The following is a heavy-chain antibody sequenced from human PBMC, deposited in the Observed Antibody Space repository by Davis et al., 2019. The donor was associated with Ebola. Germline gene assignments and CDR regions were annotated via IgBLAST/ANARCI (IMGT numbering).Heavy chain of an antibody. J-gene: IGHJ6*02. D-gene: IGHD3-16*01. V-gene: IGHV3-30*18. Sequence: GESLKISCVASGFTFTTYGMHWVCQAPGKGLEWVAIITPSGNNKYYADSVKGRFTVSRDDPKNTLYLQLNSLRIEDTAVYYCAKGGDMDVWGQGTTVTVSS. CDR3: AKGGDMDV. CDR2: ITPSGNNK. CDR1: GFTFTTYG.